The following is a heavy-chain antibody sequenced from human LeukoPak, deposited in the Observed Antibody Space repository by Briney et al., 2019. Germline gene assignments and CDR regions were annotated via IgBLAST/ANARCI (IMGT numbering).Heavy chain of an antibody. J-gene: IGHJ4*02. CDR2: IYYSGST. Sequence: ASETLSLTCTVSGGSISSYYWNWIRQPPGKGLEWIGYIYYSGSTNYNPSLKSRVTISVDTSKNQFSLKLSSVTAADTAVYYCAKGYSSSGTYNTPFDYWGQGTLVTVSS. V-gene: IGHV4-59*01. D-gene: IGHD3-10*01. CDR1: GGSISSYY. CDR3: AKGYSSSGTYNTPFDY.